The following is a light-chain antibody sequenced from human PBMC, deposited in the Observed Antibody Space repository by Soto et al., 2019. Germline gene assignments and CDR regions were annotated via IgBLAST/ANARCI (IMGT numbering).Light chain of an antibody. CDR1: QSVSSY. CDR3: QQYSNWPPLYT. CDR2: DAS. V-gene: IGKV3-15*01. Sequence: EIVMTQSPATLSVSPGERATLSCRASQSVSSYLAWYQQKPGLPPRLLIYDASTRATGIPDRFSGSGSGTEFTPTISSLQSADFAVYCGQQYSNWPPLYTFGRGTKLAIK. J-gene: IGKJ2*01.